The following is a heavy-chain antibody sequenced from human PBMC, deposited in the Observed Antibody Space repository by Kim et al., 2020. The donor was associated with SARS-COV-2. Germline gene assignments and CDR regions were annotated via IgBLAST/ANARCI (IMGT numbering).Heavy chain of an antibody. Sequence: ASVKVSCKASGYTFTSYAMNWARQAPGQGLEWMGWINTNTGNPTYAQGFTGRFVFSLDTSVSTAYLQISSLKAEDTAVYYCAREHYDYVWGSYRSWGYYYYGMDVWGQGTTVTVSS. CDR2: INTNTGNP. CDR3: AREHYDYVWGSYRSWGYYYYGMDV. J-gene: IGHJ6*02. CDR1: GYTFTSYA. V-gene: IGHV7-4-1*02. D-gene: IGHD3-16*02.